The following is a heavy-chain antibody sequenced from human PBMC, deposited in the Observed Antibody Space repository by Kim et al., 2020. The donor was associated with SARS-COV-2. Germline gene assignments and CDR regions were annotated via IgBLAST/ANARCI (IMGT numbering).Heavy chain of an antibody. Sequence: KLQGRVTMTTDTSTSTAYMELRSLRSDDTAVYYCARDLGLTVTVLNPFDYWGQGTLVTVSS. CDR3: ARDLGLTVTVLNPFDY. V-gene: IGHV1-18*01. J-gene: IGHJ4*02. D-gene: IGHD4-17*01.